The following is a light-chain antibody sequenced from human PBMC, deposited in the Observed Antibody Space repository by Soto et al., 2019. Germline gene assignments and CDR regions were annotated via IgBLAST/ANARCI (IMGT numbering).Light chain of an antibody. Sequence: QSALTQPASMSGSPGQSITISCTGTSSDVGGYNYVSWYRQHPGKAPKLMIYDVNNRPSGVSNRFSGSKSGNTASLTISGLPAEDEADYYCSSHSSSSTLVVFGGGTQLTVL. CDR2: DVN. J-gene: IGLJ2*01. CDR3: SSHSSSSTLVV. CDR1: SSDVGGYNY. V-gene: IGLV2-14*03.